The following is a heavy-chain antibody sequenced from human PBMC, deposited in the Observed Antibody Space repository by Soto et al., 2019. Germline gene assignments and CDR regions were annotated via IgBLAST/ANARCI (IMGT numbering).Heavy chain of an antibody. J-gene: IGHJ6*02. CDR1: GGSFRGYY. D-gene: IGHD3-10*01. CDR3: ARGRGYYYDYYGIDV. V-gene: IGHV4-34*01. CDR2: INHSGST. Sequence: QVQLQQWGAGLLKPSEPLSLTCAVYGGSFRGYYWIWIRQPPGKGLEWIGEINHSGSTNYNPSLKSRVTISVAPYKNQFSLKLSSVTAADTAVYYCARGRGYYYDYYGIDVWGQGTTVTVSS.